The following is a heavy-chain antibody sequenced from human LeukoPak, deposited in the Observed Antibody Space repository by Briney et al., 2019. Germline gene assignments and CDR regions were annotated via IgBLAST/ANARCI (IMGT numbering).Heavy chain of an antibody. Sequence: GGTLRLSCAASEFTFSSYGMHWVRQAPGKGLEWVAVISYDGSNKYYADSVKGRFTISRDNSKNTLYLQMNSLRAEDTAVYYCAKRRGSYPGGGFDYWGQGTLVTVSS. V-gene: IGHV3-30*18. J-gene: IGHJ4*02. D-gene: IGHD1-26*01. CDR1: EFTFSSYG. CDR3: AKRRGSYPGGGFDY. CDR2: ISYDGSNK.